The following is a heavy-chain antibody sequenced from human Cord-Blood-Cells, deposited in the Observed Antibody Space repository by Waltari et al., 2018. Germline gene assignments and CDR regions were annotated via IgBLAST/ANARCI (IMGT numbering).Heavy chain of an antibody. CDR2: KKPKSGNT. CDR3: ARSLTRGYYFDY. Sequence: QVQLVQSGAEVKKPGASVKVSCKASGYTFTSYDINWGRQATGQGLEWMGWKKPKSGNTGYAQQFQGRVTITRNTSISTAYMELSSLRSEDTAVYYCARSLTRGYYFDYWGQGTLVTVSS. D-gene: IGHD2-2*01. J-gene: IGHJ4*02. V-gene: IGHV1-8*03. CDR1: GYTFTSYD.